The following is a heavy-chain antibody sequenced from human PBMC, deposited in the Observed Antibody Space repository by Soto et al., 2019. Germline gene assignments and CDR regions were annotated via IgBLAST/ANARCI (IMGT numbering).Heavy chain of an antibody. Sequence: SETLSLTCAVYGGSFSGYYWSWIRQPPGKGLEWIGEINHSGSTNYNPSLKSRVTISVDTSKNQFSLKLSSVTAADTAVYYCARRPSRIAARRKWYYFDYWGQGTLVTVSS. V-gene: IGHV4-34*01. CDR1: GGSFSGYY. D-gene: IGHD6-6*01. CDR2: INHSGST. J-gene: IGHJ4*02. CDR3: ARRPSRIAARRKWYYFDY.